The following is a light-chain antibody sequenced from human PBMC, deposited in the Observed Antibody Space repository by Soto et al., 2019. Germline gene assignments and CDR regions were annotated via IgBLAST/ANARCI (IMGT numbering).Light chain of an antibody. V-gene: IGKV3D-7*01. J-gene: IGKJ4*01. Sequence: EIVLTQSPGTLSLSPGERATLSCRASQSFSSSYLAWYQQKPGKAPNLLIYDASKLHSGVPSRFSGSGSGTDFSLTISSLQPEDFATYYCQQANSFPHTFGGGTKVEI. CDR3: QQANSFPHT. CDR2: DAS. CDR1: QSFSSSY.